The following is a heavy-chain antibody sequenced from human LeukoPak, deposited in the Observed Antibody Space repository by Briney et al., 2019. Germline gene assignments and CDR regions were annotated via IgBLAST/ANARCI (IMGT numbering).Heavy chain of an antibody. J-gene: IGHJ6*04. V-gene: IGHV4-4*09. CDR1: GGSISSYY. CDR2: IYTSGST. D-gene: IGHD3-22*01. CDR3: ASTPITYYYDSSGYLPLDV. Sequence: SETLSLTCTISGGSISSYYWSWIRQPPGKGLEWIGYIYTSGSTNYNPSLKSRVTISVDTSKNQFSLKLSSVTAADTAVYYCASTPITYYYDSSGYLPLDVWGKGTTVTVSS.